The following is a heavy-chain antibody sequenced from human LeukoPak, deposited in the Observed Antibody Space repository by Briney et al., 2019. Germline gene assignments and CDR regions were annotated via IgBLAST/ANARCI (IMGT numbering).Heavy chain of an antibody. CDR3: ARDANYYDTRGENYFNC. Sequence: PGGSLRLPCAASGFAFSSYWMSWVRQAPGKGLEWVANIKRDGSDTSYVESVKGRFTISRDNAKNSLYLQLNSLRAEDTAVYYCARDANYYDTRGENYFNCWGQGTLVTVSS. CDR1: GFAFSSYW. CDR2: IKRDGSDT. J-gene: IGHJ4*02. V-gene: IGHV3-7*01. D-gene: IGHD3-22*01.